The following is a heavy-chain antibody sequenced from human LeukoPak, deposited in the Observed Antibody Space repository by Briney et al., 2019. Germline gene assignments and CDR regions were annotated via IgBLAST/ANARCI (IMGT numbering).Heavy chain of an antibody. V-gene: IGHV1-69*05. CDR2: IIPIFGTA. J-gene: IGHJ4*02. Sequence: SVTVSCKASGGTFSSYAISWVRQAPAQGLDWMGGIIPIFGTANYEQKFQGRRTITTDASTSAAYMELSSLRSEDTAVYYCARDSSSWPFDYWGEGTLVTVSS. CDR3: ARDSSSWPFDY. CDR1: GGTFSSYA. D-gene: IGHD6-13*01.